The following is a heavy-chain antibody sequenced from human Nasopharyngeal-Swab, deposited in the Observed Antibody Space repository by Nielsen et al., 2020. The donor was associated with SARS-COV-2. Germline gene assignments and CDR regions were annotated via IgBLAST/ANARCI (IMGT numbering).Heavy chain of an antibody. D-gene: IGHD4-17*01. CDR1: GFTFSSYG. Sequence: GESLKISCAASGFTFSSYGMHWVRQAPGKGLEWVALISYDGSNKYYADSVKGRFTISRDNSKNTPYLQMNSLRAEDTAVYYCAKGGHGDRLDFDYWGQGTLVTVSS. CDR3: AKGGHGDRLDFDY. J-gene: IGHJ4*02. CDR2: ISYDGSNK. V-gene: IGHV3-30*18.